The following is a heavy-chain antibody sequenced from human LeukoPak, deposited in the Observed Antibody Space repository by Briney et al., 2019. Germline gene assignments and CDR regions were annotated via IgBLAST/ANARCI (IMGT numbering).Heavy chain of an antibody. CDR2: ISYDGSNK. V-gene: IGHV3-30*18. J-gene: IGHJ6*02. Sequence: GGSLRLSCAASGFTFSRKGMHGVRQAPGKGLEGVAVISYDGSNKYYADSVKGRFTISRDNSKNTLYLQMSSLRAEDTAVYYCAKDYYDSSASLELYYYYYGVDVWDQGTTVTVSS. D-gene: IGHD3-22*01. CDR1: GFTFSRKG. CDR3: AKDYYDSSASLELYYYYYGVDV.